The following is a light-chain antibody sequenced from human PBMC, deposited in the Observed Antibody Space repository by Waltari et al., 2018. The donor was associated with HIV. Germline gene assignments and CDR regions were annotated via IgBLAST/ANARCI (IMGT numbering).Light chain of an antibody. CDR3: QSYDSSLSGSDV. J-gene: IGLJ1*01. V-gene: IGLV1-40*01. CDR1: SSNIGSGFD. Sequence: QSVLTKPPSVSGAPGQRVTISCTGSSSNIGSGFDVPWYQQLPGTAPKLLIYNNSTRPSGVPDRFSGSKSGTSASLAITGLQAEDEADYYCQSYDSSLSGSDVFGTGTKVTVL. CDR2: NNS.